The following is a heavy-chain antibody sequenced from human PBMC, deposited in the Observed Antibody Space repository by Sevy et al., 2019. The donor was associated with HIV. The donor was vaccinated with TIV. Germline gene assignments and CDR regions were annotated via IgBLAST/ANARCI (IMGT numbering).Heavy chain of an antibody. J-gene: IGHJ4*02. V-gene: IGHV3-21*01. CDR3: AGEGSGRY. D-gene: IGHD3-10*01. Sequence: GGSLRLSCAASGFTFNKYNMIWVRQAPGKGLEWVSFISSGSNYIYYEDSVRGRFTTSRDNAKNSLYLQMNTLRAEDTAVYYCAGEGSGRYWGQGTLVTVSS. CDR2: ISSGSNYI. CDR1: GFTFNKYN.